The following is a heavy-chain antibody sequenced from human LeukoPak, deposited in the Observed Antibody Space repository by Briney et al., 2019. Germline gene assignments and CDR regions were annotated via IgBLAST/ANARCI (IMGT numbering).Heavy chain of an antibody. CDR1: GGSISSSSYY. CDR2: IYYSGST. CDR3: ARGLLLAEFDY. J-gene: IGHJ4*02. V-gene: IGHV4-39*07. Sequence: KPSETLSLTCTVSGGSISSSSYYWGWIRQPPGKGLEWIGSIYYSGSTYYNPSLKSRVTISVDTSKNQFSLKLSSVTAADTAVYYCARGLLLAEFDYWGQGTLVTVSS. D-gene: IGHD2-21*01.